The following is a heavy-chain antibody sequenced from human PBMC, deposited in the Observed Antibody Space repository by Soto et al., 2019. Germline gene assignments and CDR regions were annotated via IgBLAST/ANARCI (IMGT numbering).Heavy chain of an antibody. D-gene: IGHD5-18*01. CDR1: GFTFSGSA. Sequence: GGSLRLSCAASGFTFSGSAMHWVRQASGKGLEWVGRIRSKANSYATAYAASVKGRFTISRDDSKNTAYLQMNSLKTEDTAVSYCTSDTARVYYGMDVWGQGTTVTVSS. CDR2: IRSKANSYAT. CDR3: TSDTARVYYGMDV. V-gene: IGHV3-73*01. J-gene: IGHJ6*02.